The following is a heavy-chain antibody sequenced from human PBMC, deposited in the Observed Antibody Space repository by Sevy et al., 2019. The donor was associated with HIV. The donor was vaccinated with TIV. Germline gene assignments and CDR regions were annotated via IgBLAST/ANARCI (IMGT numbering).Heavy chain of an antibody. CDR1: GFSFDIYT. J-gene: IGHJ4*02. CDR3: ARASGSKDPYYFDS. V-gene: IGHV3-21*06. Sequence: GGSPRLSCAASGFSFDIYTMNWVRQAPGKGLEWVSSIYSSSTYIYYADSVKGRFTISRDNAKNLLYLQMNSLRAEDTAVYYCARASGSKDPYYFDSWGQGILVTVSS. CDR2: IYSSSTYI. D-gene: IGHD3-10*01.